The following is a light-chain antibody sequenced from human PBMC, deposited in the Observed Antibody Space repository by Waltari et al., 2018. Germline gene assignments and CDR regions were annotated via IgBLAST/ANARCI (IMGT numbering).Light chain of an antibody. CDR3: KSEGHGTWV. Sequence: LLLTQSPSAPASLGASAQLTCTPSRGHINNVFTWLQQQPEKGPRCLMQVNSTGSHTKGAELPDRFSGSRSGAGRYLTIASLQSEDETDYYCKSEGHGTWVFGGGTKLTDL. CDR2: VNSTGSH. V-gene: IGLV4-69*01. J-gene: IGLJ3*02. CDR1: RGHINNV.